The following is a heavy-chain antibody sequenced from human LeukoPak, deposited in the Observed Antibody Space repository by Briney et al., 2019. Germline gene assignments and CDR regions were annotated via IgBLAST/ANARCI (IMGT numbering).Heavy chain of an antibody. CDR1: GGSISSSSYY. CDR3: ARHVGVGATLFDY. Sequence: TSETLSLTCTVSGGSISSSSYYWGWIRQPPGKGLEWIGSIYYTESTYYNPSLKSRVTISVDTSKNQFSLKLSSVTAADTAVYYCARHVGVGATLFDYWGQGTLVTVSS. J-gene: IGHJ4*02. V-gene: IGHV4-39*01. D-gene: IGHD1-26*01. CDR2: IYYTEST.